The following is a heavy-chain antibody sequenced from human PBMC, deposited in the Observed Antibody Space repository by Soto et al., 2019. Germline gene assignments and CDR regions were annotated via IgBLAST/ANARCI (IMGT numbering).Heavy chain of an antibody. Sequence: QVQLVASGGGVVQQGRSLTLSCAASGFTFRRHAIHWVRQAPGKGLEWVAVISRDGSNEYYEDSVKGRFTISRDNSKNTFYLQLNSLRREDTAVYYCARSRNGGVADSFDYWGQGTLVTVSS. CDR3: ARSRNGGVADSFDY. J-gene: IGHJ4*02. CDR1: GFTFRRHA. V-gene: IGHV3-30-3*01. CDR2: ISRDGSNE. D-gene: IGHD3-10*01.